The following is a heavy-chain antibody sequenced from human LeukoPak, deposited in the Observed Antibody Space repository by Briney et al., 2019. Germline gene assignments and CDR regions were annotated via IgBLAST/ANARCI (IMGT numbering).Heavy chain of an antibody. V-gene: IGHV3-33*01. CDR1: GFTFSSYG. J-gene: IGHJ4*02. CDR2: IWYDGSNK. Sequence: PGGSLRLSCAASGFTFSSYGMHWVRQAPGKGLEWVAVIWYDGSNKYYADSVKGRFTISRDNSKNTLYLQMNSLGAEDTAVYYCARDLLYSSSWYVGLDHWGQGTLVTVSS. CDR3: ARDLLYSSSWYVGLDH. D-gene: IGHD6-13*01.